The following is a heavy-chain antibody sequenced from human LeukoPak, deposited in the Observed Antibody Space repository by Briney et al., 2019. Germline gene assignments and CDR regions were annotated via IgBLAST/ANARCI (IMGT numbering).Heavy chain of an antibody. CDR3: ARLPSGTSFDY. V-gene: IGHV4-59*08. D-gene: IGHD2-2*01. Sequence: SETLSLTCTVSGGSISSYYWSWIRQPPGEGREWIGYIYYSGSTNYNPSLTSRVTISVDTSKNQFSLKLSSVTAADTAVYYCARLPSGTSFDYWGQGTLVTVSS. CDR1: GGSISSYY. J-gene: IGHJ4*02. CDR2: IYYSGST.